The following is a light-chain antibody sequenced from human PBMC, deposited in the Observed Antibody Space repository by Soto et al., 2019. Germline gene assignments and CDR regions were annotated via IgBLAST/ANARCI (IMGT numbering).Light chain of an antibody. J-gene: IGKJ4*01. V-gene: IGKV1-5*01. Sequence: IQMTRCPSTQSVSVRDRVTITGRARQSISVWLSWYQQKPGKAPNLLIYDASNLKSGVPSRFSGGGSGTEFTLTISSVQPDDFASYYCQQHKSYPVTFGGRSKVDI. CDR2: DAS. CDR1: QSISVW. CDR3: QQHKSYPVT.